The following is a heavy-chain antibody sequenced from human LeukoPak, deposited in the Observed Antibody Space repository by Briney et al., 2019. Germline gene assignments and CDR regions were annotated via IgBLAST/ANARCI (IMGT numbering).Heavy chain of an antibody. CDR2: IYTSGST. CDR1: GGSISSGSYY. D-gene: IGHD6-6*01. J-gene: IGHJ3*02. CDR3: ARVCIAARPERTFDI. Sequence: SQTLSLTCTVSGGSISSGSYYWSWIRQPAGKGLEWIGRIYTSGSTNYNPSLKSRVTISVDTSKNQFSLKLSSVTAADTAVYYCARVCIAARPERTFDIWGQGTMVTVSS. V-gene: IGHV4-61*02.